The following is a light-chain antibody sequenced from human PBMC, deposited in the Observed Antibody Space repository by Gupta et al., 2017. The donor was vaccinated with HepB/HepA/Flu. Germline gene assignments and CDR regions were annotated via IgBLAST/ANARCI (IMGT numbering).Light chain of an antibody. CDR1: SRDIGGYNS. V-gene: IGLV2-14*03. CDR3: SSFTSTTTLVV. Sequence: QSALTQPASVSGSPGQSITISCSGTSRDIGGYNSVSWYQQYPGNAPKLLIYDVSNRPSGVSYRFSASKSGNTASLTIAGLQPEDEADYYCSSFTSTTTLVVFGGGTKLTVL. J-gene: IGLJ2*01. CDR2: DVS.